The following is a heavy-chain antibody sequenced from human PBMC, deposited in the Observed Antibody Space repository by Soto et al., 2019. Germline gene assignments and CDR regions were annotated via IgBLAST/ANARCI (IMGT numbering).Heavy chain of an antibody. CDR1: GYTFNTYG. D-gene: IGHD3-22*01. J-gene: IGHJ4*02. CDR3: ARGPTDYYDNSGNYFLDY. Sequence: ASVKVSCKASGYTFNTYGMSWVRQAPGQGLDWMGWISTYNGNTKYAERLQGRVTMTTDTTTSTAYMELRSLRSDDTAVYYCARGPTDYYDNSGNYFLDYWGQGTLVPVSS. V-gene: IGHV1-18*01. CDR2: ISTYNGNT.